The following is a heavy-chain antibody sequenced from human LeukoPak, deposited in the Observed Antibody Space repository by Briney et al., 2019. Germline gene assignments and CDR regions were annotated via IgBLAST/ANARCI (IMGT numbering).Heavy chain of an antibody. Sequence: GGSLRLSCAASGFTFSSYGMHWVRQAPGKGLEWVAVIWYDGGNKDYADSVKGRFTISRDNSKNTLYLQMNSLRAEDTAVYYCARAPVSSGYYYFDYWGQGTLVTVSS. CDR2: IWYDGGNK. D-gene: IGHD3-22*01. J-gene: IGHJ4*02. CDR1: GFTFSSYG. CDR3: ARAPVSSGYYYFDY. V-gene: IGHV3-33*01.